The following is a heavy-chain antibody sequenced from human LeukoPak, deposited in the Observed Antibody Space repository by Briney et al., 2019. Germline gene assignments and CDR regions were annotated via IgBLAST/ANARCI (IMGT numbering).Heavy chain of an antibody. V-gene: IGHV4-38-2*02. CDR3: ARGLGRQQLVSPFDY. J-gene: IGHJ4*02. CDR1: GYSISNGYY. D-gene: IGHD6-13*01. Sequence: SETLSLTCTVSGYSISNGYYWGWIRQPPGKGLEWLASIYHSGTIYYNPSLKSRVTISVDTSKNQFSLKLTSVTAADTAVYYCARGLGRQQLVSPFDYWGQGTLVTVSS. CDR2: IYHSGTI.